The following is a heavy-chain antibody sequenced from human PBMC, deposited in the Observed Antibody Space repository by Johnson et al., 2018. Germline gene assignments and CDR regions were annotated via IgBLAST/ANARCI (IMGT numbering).Heavy chain of an antibody. V-gene: IGHV4-59*01. J-gene: IGHJ2*01. CDR1: GGSISSFY. D-gene: IGHD3-10*01. CDR3: ARVPMGGSVIFLDL. Sequence: QVQLQESGPGLVKPSETLSLICTVSGGSISSFYWSWIRQPPGKGLEWIGYIDYSGSTNYNPSLKSRVTISVDTSKNQFSLKVSSVTAADTAVYYCARVPMGGSVIFLDLWGRGTLVIVSS. CDR2: IDYSGST.